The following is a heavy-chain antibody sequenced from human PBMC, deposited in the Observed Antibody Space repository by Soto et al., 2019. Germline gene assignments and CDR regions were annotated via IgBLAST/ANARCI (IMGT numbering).Heavy chain of an antibody. CDR1: GFTFSSYA. D-gene: IGHD3-3*01. J-gene: IGHJ6*02. Sequence: QAQLVESGGGVVQPGRSLRLSCAASGFTFSSYAMHWVRQAPGKGLEWVAVISYDGSNKYYADSVKGRFTISRDNSKNTLYLQMNSLRAEDTAVYYCARVKFLDYYYGMDVWGQGTTVTVSS. CDR3: ARVKFLDYYYGMDV. CDR2: ISYDGSNK. V-gene: IGHV3-30-3*01.